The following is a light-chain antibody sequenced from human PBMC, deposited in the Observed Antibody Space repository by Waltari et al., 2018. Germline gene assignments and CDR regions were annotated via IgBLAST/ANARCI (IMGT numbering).Light chain of an antibody. V-gene: IGKV1-39*01. Sequence: DIQMTQSPPSLSASVGDRVTITCRATQGISTSLNWYQHKAGKAPKLLIYGASTLERGVPSRFSGSGSGTDFTLTINSLRPEDFATYYCQQSYTAPFTFGPGTRVDLK. CDR3: QQSYTAPFT. CDR1: QGISTS. J-gene: IGKJ3*01. CDR2: GAS.